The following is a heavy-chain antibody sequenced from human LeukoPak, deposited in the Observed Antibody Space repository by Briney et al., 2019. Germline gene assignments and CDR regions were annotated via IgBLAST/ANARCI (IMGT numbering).Heavy chain of an antibody. V-gene: IGHV1-2*02. CDR3: ARDLRHRFVRVDY. CDR1: GYTFTGYY. Sequence: DSVKVSCKASGYTFTGYYMHWVRQAPGQGLEWMGWINPNSGGTNYAQKFQGRVTMTRDTSISTAYMELSRLRSDDTAVYYCARDLRHRFVRVDYWGQGTLVTVSS. CDR2: INPNSGGT. D-gene: IGHD6-6*01. J-gene: IGHJ4*02.